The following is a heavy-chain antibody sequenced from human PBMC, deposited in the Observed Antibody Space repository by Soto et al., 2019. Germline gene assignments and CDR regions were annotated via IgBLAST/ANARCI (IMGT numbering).Heavy chain of an antibody. CDR1: GDSVSSYSAA. V-gene: IGHV6-1*01. Sequence: PSQTLSLPCAISGDSVSSYSAAWNWIRQSPSGGLEWLGRTYYRSRLFSDDAESVKSRIIINPDTSKNQFSLQLKSVTPEDTAVYYCVRDRYSSSGWFDPWGQGTPVTVSS. J-gene: IGHJ5*02. CDR3: VRDRYSSSGWFDP. CDR2: TYYRSRLFS. D-gene: IGHD3-10*01.